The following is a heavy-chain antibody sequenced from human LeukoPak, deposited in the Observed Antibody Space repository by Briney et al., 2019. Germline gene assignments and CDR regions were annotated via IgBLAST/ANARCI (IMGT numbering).Heavy chain of an antibody. V-gene: IGHV3-23*01. J-gene: IGHJ4*02. CDR3: ARGRYCSSTSCYYYFDY. Sequence: GGSLRLSRTASGFTFSTHALTWVRQGPGKGLEWVSSISGNGRTTYYSDSVRGRFTISRDNSKNTLYLQMNSLRSEDTAVYYCARGRYCSSTSCYYYFDYWGQGTLVTVSS. D-gene: IGHD2-2*01. CDR2: ISGNGRTT. CDR1: GFTFSTHA.